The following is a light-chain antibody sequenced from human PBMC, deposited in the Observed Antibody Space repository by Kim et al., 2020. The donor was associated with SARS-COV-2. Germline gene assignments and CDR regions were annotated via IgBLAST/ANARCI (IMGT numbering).Light chain of an antibody. CDR1: QSVSGY. CDR3: QQRSNWHPWT. CDR2: DAS. V-gene: IGKV3-11*01. Sequence: PGDKAPPSCRASQSVSGYLSWYQQKPGQAPRLLIFDASNRASGIPARFSGSGSGTDFTLTISSLEPEDFAVYYCQQRSNWHPWTFGQGTKVDIK. J-gene: IGKJ1*01.